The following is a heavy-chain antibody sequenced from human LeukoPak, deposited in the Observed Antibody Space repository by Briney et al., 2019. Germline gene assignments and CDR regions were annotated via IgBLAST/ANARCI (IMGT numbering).Heavy chain of an antibody. J-gene: IGHJ4*02. D-gene: IGHD1-26*01. Sequence: GGSLRLSCAASGFTFSSYGMHWVRQAPGKGLEWVAVIWYDGSNKYYADSVKGRFTISRGNSKNTLYLQMNSLRAEDTAVYYCAKEGMSGSYLDYWGQGTLVTVSS. CDR3: AKEGMSGSYLDY. CDR1: GFTFSSYG. CDR2: IWYDGSNK. V-gene: IGHV3-33*06.